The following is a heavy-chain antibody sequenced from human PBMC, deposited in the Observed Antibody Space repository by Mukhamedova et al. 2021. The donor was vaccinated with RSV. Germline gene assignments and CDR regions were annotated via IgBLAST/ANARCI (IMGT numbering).Heavy chain of an antibody. CDR3: ARHLGNNRNYVIYGMDV. CDR2: TFQSETR. V-gene: IGHV4-39*01. Sequence: VRQAPGKGLEWIGSTFQSETRYNPALKSRVTIFVDTSNNQFSLNMRSVTAPDTAVYFCARHLGNNRNYVIYGMDVWGQGTTVTV. J-gene: IGHJ6*02. D-gene: IGHD1-14*01.